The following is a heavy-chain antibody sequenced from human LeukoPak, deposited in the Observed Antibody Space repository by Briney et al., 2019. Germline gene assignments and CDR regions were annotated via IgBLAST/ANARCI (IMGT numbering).Heavy chain of an antibody. CDR1: GFTFSTYS. CDR2: ISAASRGI. CDR3: ARAFGDFWSGYYPSYYNYYMDV. D-gene: IGHD3-3*01. Sequence: PGGSLRLSCAASGFTFSTYSMSWVRQAPGKGLEWISHISAASRGIYYADSVKGRFTISRDNAENSVFLQMRSLRLEDTAVYYCARAFGDFWSGYYPSYYNYYMDVWGKGTTVTVSS. V-gene: IGHV3-48*01. J-gene: IGHJ6*03.